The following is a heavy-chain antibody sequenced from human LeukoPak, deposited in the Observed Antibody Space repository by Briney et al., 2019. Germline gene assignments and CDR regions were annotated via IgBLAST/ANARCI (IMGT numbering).Heavy chain of an antibody. CDR3: ARDYCSGGSCYSDY. CDR2: ISSSNITM. J-gene: IGHJ4*02. Sequence: GGSLRLSCAAPGFTFRNYYMSWIRQAPGKGLEWISCISSSNITMYYADSVKGRFTISRDNAKNSLYLQMNSLRAEDTAVYYCARDYCSGGSCYSDYWGQGTLVTVSS. D-gene: IGHD2-15*01. CDR1: GFTFRNYY. V-gene: IGHV3-11*01.